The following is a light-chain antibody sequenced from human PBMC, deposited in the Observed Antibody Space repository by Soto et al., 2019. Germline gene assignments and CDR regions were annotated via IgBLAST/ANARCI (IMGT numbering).Light chain of an antibody. V-gene: IGKV1-27*01. CDR3: QTYTSAPFT. CDR1: QGIDTY. J-gene: IGKJ3*01. Sequence: DIQMTQSPSSLSASVGDRVTITCRASQGIDTYLAWYQQKPGKVPKLLIYAASTLQSGVPSRFSGSGSGTDFTLTISSLQPEDVATYYCQTYTSAPFTFGPGTKVDIK. CDR2: AAS.